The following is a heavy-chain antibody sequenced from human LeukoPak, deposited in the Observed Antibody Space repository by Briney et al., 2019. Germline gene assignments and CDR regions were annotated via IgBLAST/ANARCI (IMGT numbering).Heavy chain of an antibody. Sequence: ASVKVSCKASGYTFTSYAMNWVRQAPGQGLEWMGWINTNTGNPTYAQGFTGRFVFSLDTSVSTAYLQISSLKAEDTAVYYCARRLGLAVVAATPSIGYWGQGTLVTVSS. CDR3: ARRLGLAVVAATPSIGY. CDR1: GYTFTSYA. V-gene: IGHV7-4-1*02. CDR2: INTNTGNP. J-gene: IGHJ4*02. D-gene: IGHD2-15*01.